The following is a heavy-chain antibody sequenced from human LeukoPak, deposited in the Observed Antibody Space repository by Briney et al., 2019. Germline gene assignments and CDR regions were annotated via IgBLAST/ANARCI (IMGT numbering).Heavy chain of an antibody. CDR1: GGSISSGSYY. V-gene: IGHV4-61*02. CDR3: AREAVGYYDILTGPYNWFDP. Sequence: TLSLTCTVSGGSISSGSYYWSWIRQPAGKGLEWIGRIYTSGSTNYNPSLKSRVTISVDTSKNQFSLKLSSVTAADTAVYYCAREAVGYYDILTGPYNWFDPWGQGTLVTVSS. J-gene: IGHJ5*02. D-gene: IGHD3-9*01. CDR2: IYTSGST.